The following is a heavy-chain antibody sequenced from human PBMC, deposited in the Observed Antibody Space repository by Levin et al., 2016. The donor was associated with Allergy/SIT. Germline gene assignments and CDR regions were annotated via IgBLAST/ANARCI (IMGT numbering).Heavy chain of an antibody. CDR1: GGSISSGSYY. J-gene: IGHJ5*02. V-gene: IGHV4-61*02. Sequence: SETLSLTCTVSGGSISSGSYYWSWIRQPAGKGLEWIGRIYTSGSTNYNPSLKSRVTISVDTSKNQFSLKLSSVTAADTAVYYCAREKTDWFDPWGQGTLVTVSS. CDR3: AREKTDWFDP. CDR2: IYTSGST.